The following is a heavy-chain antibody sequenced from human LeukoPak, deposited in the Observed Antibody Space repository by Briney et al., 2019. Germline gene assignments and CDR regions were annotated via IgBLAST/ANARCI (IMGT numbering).Heavy chain of an antibody. D-gene: IGHD6-19*01. CDR2: ISGGAGNT. J-gene: IGHJ4*02. CDR3: ATKGAGTARYFDY. CDR1: EFTFSNYA. V-gene: IGHV3-23*01. Sequence: GGSLRLSCAASEFTFSNYAMSWVRQAPGNGLEWVSAISGGAGNTYYADSVKGRFTISRDNSKNTLYLQMNSLRAEDTAVYYCATKGAGTARYFDYWGQGTLVTVSS.